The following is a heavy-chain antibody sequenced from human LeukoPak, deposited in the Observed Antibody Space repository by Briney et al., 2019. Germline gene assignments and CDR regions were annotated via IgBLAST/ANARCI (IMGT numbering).Heavy chain of an antibody. V-gene: IGHV4-31*03. J-gene: IGHJ6*02. Sequence: SQTLSLTCTVSGGSISSGGYYWSWIRQHPGKGLEWIGYIYYSGSTYYNPSLKSRVTISVDTSKNQFSLKLSSVTAADTAVYYCARESNFGYSYGYGYYYYGMDVWGQGTTVTVSS. CDR3: ARESNFGYSYGYGYYYYGMDV. D-gene: IGHD5-18*01. CDR1: GGSISSGGYY. CDR2: IYYSGST.